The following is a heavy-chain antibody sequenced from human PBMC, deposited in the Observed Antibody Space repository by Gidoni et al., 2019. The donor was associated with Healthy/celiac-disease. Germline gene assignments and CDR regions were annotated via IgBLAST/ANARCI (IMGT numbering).Heavy chain of an antibody. CDR1: GGSISISNW. CDR3: ARRRIAARMAKTLNWFDP. D-gene: IGHD6-6*01. V-gene: IGHV4-4*02. CDR2: IYHSGST. Sequence: QVQLQESGPGLVKPSGTLSLTCAFSGGSISISNWWSWVRQPPGKGLEWIGEIYHSGSTNYNPSLKGRVNISVDKSKNQFSRKLSSVTAADTAVYYCARRRIAARMAKTLNWFDPWGQGTLVTVSS. J-gene: IGHJ5*02.